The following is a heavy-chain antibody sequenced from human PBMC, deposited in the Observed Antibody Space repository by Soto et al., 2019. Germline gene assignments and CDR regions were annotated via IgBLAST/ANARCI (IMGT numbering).Heavy chain of an antibody. J-gene: IGHJ4*02. CDR1: GGSISSYY. Sequence: SETLSLTCTVSGGSISSYYWSWIRQPPGKGLEWIGYIYYSGSTNYNPSLKSRVTISVDTSKNEFSPKLSSVTAADTAVFYCARRYGPSFDYWGQGTLVTVSS. CDR3: ARRYGPSFDY. V-gene: IGHV4-59*01. CDR2: IYYSGST. D-gene: IGHD1-20*01.